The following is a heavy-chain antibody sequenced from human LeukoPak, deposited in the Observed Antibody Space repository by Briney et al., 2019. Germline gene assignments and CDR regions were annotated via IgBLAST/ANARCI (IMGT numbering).Heavy chain of an antibody. Sequence: PSETLSLTCTVSGGSISSYYWSWIRQPPGKGLEWIGYIYYSGSTNYNPSLKSRVTISVDTSKNQFSLKLTSVTAADTAVYYCARMGPRPEITMVRGVIDYWGQGTLVTVSS. J-gene: IGHJ4*02. D-gene: IGHD3-10*01. CDR1: GGSISSYY. CDR2: IYYSGST. V-gene: IGHV4-59*01. CDR3: ARMGPRPEITMVRGVIDY.